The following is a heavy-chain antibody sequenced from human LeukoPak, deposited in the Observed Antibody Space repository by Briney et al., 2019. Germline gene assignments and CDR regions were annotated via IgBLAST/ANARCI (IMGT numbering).Heavy chain of an antibody. Sequence: GGSLRLSCTASGFSFGSHGMHWVRQTPGKGPDWVAVIWYDGNTKYYADSVKGRFTISRDNSKNTLFLEMNTLRAEDTAVYRCARGTALGVRGAHLDYWGQGILVAVSS. CDR2: IWYDGNTK. D-gene: IGHD3-10*01. CDR3: ARGTALGVRGAHLDY. J-gene: IGHJ4*02. CDR1: GFSFGSHG. V-gene: IGHV3-33*01.